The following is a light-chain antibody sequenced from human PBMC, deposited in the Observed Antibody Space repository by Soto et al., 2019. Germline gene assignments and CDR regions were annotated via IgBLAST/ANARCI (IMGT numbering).Light chain of an antibody. CDR1: QSIGTW. CDR3: QQSYGTPPT. Sequence: DIQVTQSPATLSAFVGDRVTISCRARQSIGTWLAWYQQKPGKAPKLLIYDASTLESGVPSRFSGSGSGTEFTLTIGGLQPEDFATYFCQQSYGTPPTFGQGTKVDIK. CDR2: DAS. V-gene: IGKV1-5*01. J-gene: IGKJ1*01.